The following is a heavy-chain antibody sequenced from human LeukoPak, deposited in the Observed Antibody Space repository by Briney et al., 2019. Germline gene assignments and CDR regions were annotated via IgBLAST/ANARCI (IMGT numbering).Heavy chain of an antibody. CDR2: VNHSGST. Sequence: SETLSLTCTVSGYSISSGYYWGWIRQPPGKGLEWVGEVNHSGSTYYNPSLKSRVTFSVDTSKKQFSLKLTSVTAADTAVYYCARAAYCSSTNCYGFDYWGQGTLVTVSS. V-gene: IGHV4-38-2*02. CDR1: GYSISSGYY. J-gene: IGHJ4*02. CDR3: ARAAYCSSTNCYGFDY. D-gene: IGHD2-2*01.